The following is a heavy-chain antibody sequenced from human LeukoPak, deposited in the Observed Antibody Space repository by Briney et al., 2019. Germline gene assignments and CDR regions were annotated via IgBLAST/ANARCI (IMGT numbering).Heavy chain of an antibody. V-gene: IGHV3-74*01. CDR3: TKDRVWNSFDS. J-gene: IGHJ4*02. CDR1: GFTFSNHW. Sequence: PGGSLRLSCAAPGFTFSNHWMNWVRQAPGKGLVWVSRINTDGSSTTYADSVKGRFTISRDNAKNTLYLQMNSLKNEDTAVYYCTKDRVWNSFDSWGQGTLVTVSS. D-gene: IGHD1-1*01. CDR2: INTDGSST.